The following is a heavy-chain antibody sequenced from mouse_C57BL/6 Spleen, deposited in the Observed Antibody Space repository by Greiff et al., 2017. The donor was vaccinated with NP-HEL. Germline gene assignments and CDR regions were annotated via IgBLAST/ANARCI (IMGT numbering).Heavy chain of an antibody. V-gene: IGHV1-75*01. J-gene: IGHJ1*03. D-gene: IGHD1-1*01. CDR2: IFPGSGST. CDR3: ARDYYGSSPRWYFDV. CDR1: GYTFTDYY. Sequence: VQLQESGPELVKPGASVKISCKASGYTFTDYYINWVKQRPGQGLEWIGWIFPGSGSTYYNEKFKGKATLTVDKSSSTAYMLLSSLTSEDSAVYFCARDYYGSSPRWYFDVWGTGTTVTVSS.